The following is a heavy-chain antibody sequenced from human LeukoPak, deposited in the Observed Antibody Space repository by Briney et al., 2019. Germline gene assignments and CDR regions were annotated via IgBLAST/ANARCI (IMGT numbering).Heavy chain of an antibody. D-gene: IGHD6-13*01. Sequence: SETLSLTCTASGGSISSYYWSWIRQPPGKGLEWIGYIYYSGSTNYNPSLKSRVTISVDTSKNQFSLKLSSVTAADTAVYYCARDTGYSSSWYYYYGMDVWGQGTTVTVSS. V-gene: IGHV4-59*01. CDR3: ARDTGYSSSWYYYYGMDV. J-gene: IGHJ6*02. CDR2: IYYSGST. CDR1: GGSISSYY.